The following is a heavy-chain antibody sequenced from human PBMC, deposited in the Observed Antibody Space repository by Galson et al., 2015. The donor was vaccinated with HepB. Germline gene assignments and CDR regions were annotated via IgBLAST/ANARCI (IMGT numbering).Heavy chain of an antibody. CDR3: AREIDDFWSGYYNYYYYGMDV. Sequence: SVKVSCKASGYTLSGYNMHWVRQAPGQGLEWMGWINPNSGGTKSAQKFQGRVTMTRDTSITTAYMELSRLRSDDTAVYYCAREIDDFWSGYYNYYYYGMDVWGQGTTVTVSS. V-gene: IGHV1-2*02. CDR1: GYTLSGYN. J-gene: IGHJ6*02. D-gene: IGHD3-3*01. CDR2: INPNSGGT.